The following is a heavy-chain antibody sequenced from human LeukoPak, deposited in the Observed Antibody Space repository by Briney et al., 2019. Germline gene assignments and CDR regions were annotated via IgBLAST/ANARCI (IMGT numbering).Heavy chain of an antibody. CDR1: GVSVSTTDW. D-gene: IGHD3-9*01. J-gene: IGHJ4*02. CDR2: VHLDWRT. V-gene: IGHV4-4*02. CDR3: AREGGFDCPFDY. Sequence: PAESLSLTCGVSGVSVSTTDWWSCIRQPPGKGLVWIGEVHLDWRTNFNPSLKSRLTMSVDLSENQVSLKLTSVTAADTAVYYCAREGGFDCPFDYWGQGTLVTVSS.